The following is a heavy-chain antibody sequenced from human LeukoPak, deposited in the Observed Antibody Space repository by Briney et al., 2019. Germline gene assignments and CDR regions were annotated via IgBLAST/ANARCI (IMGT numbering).Heavy chain of an antibody. Sequence: SETLSLTCGVSGGSVINTNWWTWVRQPPGKGLGWIGEVHLDGRTNYNPSLESRLTMSVDVSENQVSLKLTSVTAANTAVYYCAREGGFYRPLDYSGQGTLVTVSA. CDR3: AREGGFYRPLDY. J-gene: IGHJ4*02. V-gene: IGHV4-4*02. D-gene: IGHD3-3*01. CDR2: VHLDGRT. CDR1: GGSVINTNW.